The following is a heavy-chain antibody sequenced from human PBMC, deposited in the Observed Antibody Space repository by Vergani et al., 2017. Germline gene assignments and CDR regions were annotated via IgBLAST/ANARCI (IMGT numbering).Heavy chain of an antibody. CDR3: ARGDQGPNWFDP. CDR2: ISSSGSTI. CDR1: GFPFSSYE. Sequence: EVQLVESGGGLVQPGGSLRLSCAASGFPFSSYEMNWVRQAPGKGLAWVSYISSSGSTIYYADSVKGRFTISRDNAKNSLYLQMNSLRAEDTAVYYCARGDQGPNWFDPWGQGTLVTVSS. V-gene: IGHV3-48*03. J-gene: IGHJ5*02.